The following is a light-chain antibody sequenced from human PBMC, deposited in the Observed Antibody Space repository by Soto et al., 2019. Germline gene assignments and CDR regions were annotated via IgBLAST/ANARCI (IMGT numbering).Light chain of an antibody. Sequence: EIVLTQSPCTLSLSPGERATLSCRATQSVSSSYLAWYQQKPGQAPRLLICGASSRATGIPDRFSGSGSGTDFTLTISRLEPEDFAVYYCQQYGSSRWTFGQGTKVDIK. J-gene: IGKJ1*01. CDR1: QSVSSSY. V-gene: IGKV3-20*01. CDR2: GAS. CDR3: QQYGSSRWT.